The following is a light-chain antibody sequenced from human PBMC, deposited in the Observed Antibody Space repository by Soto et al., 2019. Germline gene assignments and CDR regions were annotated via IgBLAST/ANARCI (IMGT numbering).Light chain of an antibody. CDR2: GAS. V-gene: IGKV3-20*01. CDR1: QSISSTQ. Sequence: EIVLTQSPDTLSLSPGERATLSCRASQSISSTQLVWYQQKPGQAPRLLIYGASARGTGIPDRFSASGSGTDFTLTISRLEPDDFAVYYCHQYSRSPVTFSPLTFGGGSKVEI. J-gene: IGKJ4*01. CDR3: HQYSRSPVTFSPLT.